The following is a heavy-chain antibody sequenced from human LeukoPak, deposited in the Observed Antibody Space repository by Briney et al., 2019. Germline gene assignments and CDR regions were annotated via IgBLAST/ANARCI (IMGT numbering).Heavy chain of an antibody. CDR3: ARTPRSPVDYGDFPFDY. CDR2: INPNSGGT. Sequence: VASVKVSCKASGYTFTGYYMHWVRQAPGQGLEWMGWINPNSGGTNYAQKFQGWVTMTRDTSISTAYMELSRLRSDDTAVYYCARTPRSPVDYGDFPFDYWGQGTLVTVSS. D-gene: IGHD4-17*01. CDR1: GYTFTGYY. V-gene: IGHV1-2*04. J-gene: IGHJ4*02.